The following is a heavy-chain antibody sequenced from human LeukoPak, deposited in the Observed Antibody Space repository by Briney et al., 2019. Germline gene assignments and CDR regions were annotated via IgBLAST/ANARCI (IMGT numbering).Heavy chain of an antibody. CDR3: AKDLRGDFKAYYFDY. Sequence: PGGSLRLSCAASGFTFSSYAMSWVRQGPGKGLEWVSTISNNGRNTYYADSVKGRFTISRDNSKNTLWLQMSSLRAEDTAVYYCAKDLRGDFKAYYFDYWGQGTLVTVAS. CDR1: GFTFSSYA. J-gene: IGHJ4*02. D-gene: IGHD2/OR15-2a*01. CDR2: ISNNGRNT. V-gene: IGHV3-23*01.